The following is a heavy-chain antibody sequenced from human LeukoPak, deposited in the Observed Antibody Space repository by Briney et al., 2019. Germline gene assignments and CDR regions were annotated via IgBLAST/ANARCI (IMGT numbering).Heavy chain of an antibody. CDR3: ARGFGYSYDLDY. J-gene: IGHJ4*02. D-gene: IGHD5-18*01. Sequence: PSETLSLTCTVSGGSISSGSYYWSWIRQPAGKGLEWIGRIYTSGSTNYNPSLESRVTISVDTSKNQFSLKLSSVTAADTAVYYCARGFGYSYDLDYWGQGTLVTVSS. V-gene: IGHV4-61*02. CDR2: IYTSGST. CDR1: GGSISSGSYY.